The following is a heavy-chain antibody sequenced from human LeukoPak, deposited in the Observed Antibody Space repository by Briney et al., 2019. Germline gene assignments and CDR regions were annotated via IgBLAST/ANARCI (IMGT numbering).Heavy chain of an antibody. Sequence: ASVTVSCTASGYTFPNYAISWVRQAPGQGLEWMGWISAYNGNTKYAQKLQGRVTMTTDTSTSTAYMELRSLTSDDTAVYFCVRHRASDIVVIAATGTDAFDIWGQGTMVTVSS. CDR2: ISAYNGNT. J-gene: IGHJ3*02. V-gene: IGHV1-18*01. CDR1: GYTFPNYA. CDR3: VRHRASDIVVIAATGTDAFDI. D-gene: IGHD2-15*01.